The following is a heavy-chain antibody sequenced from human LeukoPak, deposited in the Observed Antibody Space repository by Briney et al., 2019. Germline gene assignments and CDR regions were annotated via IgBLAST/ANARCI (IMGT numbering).Heavy chain of an antibody. Sequence: SETLSLTCAVYGGSFSGYYWSWIRQPAGKGLEWIGRIYTSGSTNYNPSLKSRVTMSVDTSKNQFSLKLSSVTAADTAVYYCARDYRRYDILTGYYGYWGQGTLVTVSS. CDR3: ARDYRRYDILTGYYGY. CDR2: IYTSGST. CDR1: GGSFSGYY. V-gene: IGHV4-4*07. J-gene: IGHJ4*02. D-gene: IGHD3-9*01.